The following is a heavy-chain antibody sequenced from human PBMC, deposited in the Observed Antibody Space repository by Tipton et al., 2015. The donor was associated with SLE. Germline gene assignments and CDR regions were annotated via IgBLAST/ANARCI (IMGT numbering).Heavy chain of an antibody. D-gene: IGHD3-22*01. CDR1: GDSISSGGYY. CDR2: IYYNGDT. J-gene: IGHJ4*02. CDR3: ARGRLLEEYFDF. V-gene: IGHV4-31*11. Sequence: TLSLTCAVSGDSISSGGYYWSWIRQHPGKGLEWIGYIYYNGDTYYHPSLKSRLAMSLDTSNNQFSLEMSSVTVADTAVYYCARGRLLEEYFDFLGRGILVPVSS.